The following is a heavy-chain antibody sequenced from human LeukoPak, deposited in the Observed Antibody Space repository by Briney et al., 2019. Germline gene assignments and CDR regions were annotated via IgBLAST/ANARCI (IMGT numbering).Heavy chain of an antibody. Sequence: PSETLSLTCAVYGGSFSGYYLSWIRQPPGKGLEWIGEINHSGSTNYNPSLKSRVTISVDTSKNQFSLKLSSVTAADTAVYYCAYSSSWYYPLYFDYWGQGTLVTVSS. CDR1: GGSFSGYY. CDR2: INHSGST. D-gene: IGHD6-13*01. J-gene: IGHJ4*02. CDR3: AYSSSWYYPLYFDY. V-gene: IGHV4-34*01.